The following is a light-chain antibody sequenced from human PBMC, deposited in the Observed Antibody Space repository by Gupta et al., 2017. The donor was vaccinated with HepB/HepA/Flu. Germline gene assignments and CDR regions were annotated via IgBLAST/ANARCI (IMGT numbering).Light chain of an antibody. V-gene: IGLV2-14*03. CDR3: SSYTSSSTNYV. J-gene: IGLJ1*01. Sequence: QPALTPPASVSGSPGPSITISCTGTSSHVGGYNYVSWYQQHPGKAPKLMIYDVNNRPSGVSDRFSGSKSGNTASLTISGLQAEDEADYYCSSYTSSSTNYVFGPGTRVTVL. CDR1: SSHVGGYNY. CDR2: DVN.